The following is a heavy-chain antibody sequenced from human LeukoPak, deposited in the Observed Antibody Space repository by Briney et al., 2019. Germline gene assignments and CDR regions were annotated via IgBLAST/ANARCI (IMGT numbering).Heavy chain of an antibody. CDR2: INPNSGGT. J-gene: IGHJ4*02. D-gene: IGHD1-26*01. Sequence: ASVKVSCKASGYTFTGYYMHWVRQAPGQGLEWMGWINPNSGGTNYAQKFQGRVTTTRDTSISTAYMELSRLRSDDTAVYYCAFSVGATMGFDYWGQGTLVTVSS. CDR3: AFSVGATMGFDY. V-gene: IGHV1-2*02. CDR1: GYTFTGYY.